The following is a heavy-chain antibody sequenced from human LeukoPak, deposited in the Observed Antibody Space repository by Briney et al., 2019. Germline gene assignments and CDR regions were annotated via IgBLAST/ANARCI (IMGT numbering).Heavy chain of an antibody. V-gene: IGHV4-34*01. Sequence: NTSETLSLTCAVYGGSFSGYYWSWICQPPGKGLEWIGEINHSGSTNYNPSLKSRVTISVDTSKNQFSLKLSSVTAADTAVYYCARGRFDYWGQGTLVTVSS. CDR2: INHSGST. J-gene: IGHJ4*02. CDR1: GGSFSGYY. CDR3: ARGRFDY.